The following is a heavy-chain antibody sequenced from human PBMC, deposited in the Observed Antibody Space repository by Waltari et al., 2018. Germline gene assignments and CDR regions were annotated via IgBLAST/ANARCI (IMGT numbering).Heavy chain of an antibody. D-gene: IGHD1-26*01. CDR2: FYYDGST. V-gene: IGHV4-39*07. CDR3: ARWVLK. J-gene: IGHJ1*01. Sequence: QLQLQESGPGLVKPSETLSLTCTVSGDSITSSGHYWGWIRQPPGRGLDWIGTFYYDGSTYYNPSLKSRVTISGDTSKNQFSLKLSSVTAADTAVYYCARWVLKWG. CDR1: GDSITSSGHY.